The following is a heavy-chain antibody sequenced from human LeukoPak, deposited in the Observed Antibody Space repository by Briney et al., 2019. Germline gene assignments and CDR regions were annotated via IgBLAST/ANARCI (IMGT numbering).Heavy chain of an antibody. CDR1: GNTFSGSY. V-gene: IGHV1-2*02. CDR3: ARQHWPDKFVDF. J-gene: IGHJ4*02. D-gene: IGHD1-1*01. CDR2: IDPNSAGTNT. Sequence: GASVKVSCKGSGNTFSGSYVHWVRQAPEQGLDWLGWIDPNSAGTNTNYAQKFEDRVTFTKDASVSTAYMELSRLTTDDTAVYYCARQHWPDKFVDFWGQGTLVTVSS.